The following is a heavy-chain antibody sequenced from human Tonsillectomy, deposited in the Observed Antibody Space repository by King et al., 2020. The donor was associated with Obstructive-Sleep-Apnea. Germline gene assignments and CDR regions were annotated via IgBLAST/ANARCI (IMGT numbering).Heavy chain of an antibody. D-gene: IGHD1-1*01. CDR2: ISGGGVST. CDR3: ANRERTGAFHI. J-gene: IGHJ3*02. Sequence: VQLVESGGGLVQPGGSLRLSCAASGFTFSSFAMTWVRQAPGKGLEWVSGISGGGVSTYYADSVKGRFTISRDNSKNTLYLQLNSLRAEDTAVYYCANRERTGAFHIWGQGTMVTVSS. V-gene: IGHV3-23*04. CDR1: GFTFSSFA.